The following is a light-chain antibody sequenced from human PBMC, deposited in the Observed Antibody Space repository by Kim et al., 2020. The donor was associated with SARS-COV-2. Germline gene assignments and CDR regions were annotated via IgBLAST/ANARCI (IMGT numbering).Light chain of an antibody. J-gene: IGKJ4*01. CDR2: GAS. CDR1: QSVSSSY. Sequence: EIVLTQSPGTLSLSPGERATLSCRTSQSVSSSYLAWYQQNPGQAPRLLLYGASSRATGIPDRFSGSGSGTDFTLTISRLEPEDFAVYYCQQDGSSPLTFGGGTKVDIK. V-gene: IGKV3-20*01. CDR3: QQDGSSPLT.